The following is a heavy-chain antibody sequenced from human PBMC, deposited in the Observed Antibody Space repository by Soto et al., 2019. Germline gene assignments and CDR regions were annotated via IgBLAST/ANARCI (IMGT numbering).Heavy chain of an antibody. Sequence: SETLSLTCAVSGGSISSGGYSWSWIRQPPGKGLEWIGYIYHSGSTYYNQSLKSRVTISVDKSKNQFSLKLSSVTAADTAVYYCARGKYYYDSTGPSNWFDPWGQGTLVTVSS. V-gene: IGHV4-30-2*01. CDR1: GGSISSGGYS. CDR3: ARGKYYYDSTGPSNWFDP. CDR2: IYHSGST. J-gene: IGHJ5*02. D-gene: IGHD3-22*01.